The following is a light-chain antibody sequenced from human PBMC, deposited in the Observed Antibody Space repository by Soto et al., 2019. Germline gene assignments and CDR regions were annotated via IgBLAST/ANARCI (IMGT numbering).Light chain of an antibody. CDR2: KAS. CDR1: QTISSW. CDR3: QHYNSYSEA. Sequence: DIQMTHSASTLSASVLYRVTITFRASQTISSWLAWYQQKPGKAPKLLIYKASTLKSGVPSRFSGSGSGTEFTLTISSLQPDDFATYYCQHYNSYSEAFGQGTKVDI. V-gene: IGKV1-5*03. J-gene: IGKJ1*01.